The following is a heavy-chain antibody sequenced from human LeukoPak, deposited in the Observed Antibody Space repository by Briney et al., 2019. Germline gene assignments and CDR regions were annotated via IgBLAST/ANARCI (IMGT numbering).Heavy chain of an antibody. CDR3: AEGVAVSSPYDFDY. Sequence: GGSLRLSCAAFGFTFSSYAMSWVRQAPGKGLEWVSPISGSGSSTYYADSVKGRFTIPRDNSKNTLYLQMNSVSAEDTAVYYCAEGVAVSSPYDFDYWGQGTLVAVSS. D-gene: IGHD5/OR15-5a*01. J-gene: IGHJ4*02. CDR1: GFTFSSYA. V-gene: IGHV3-23*01. CDR2: ISGSGSST.